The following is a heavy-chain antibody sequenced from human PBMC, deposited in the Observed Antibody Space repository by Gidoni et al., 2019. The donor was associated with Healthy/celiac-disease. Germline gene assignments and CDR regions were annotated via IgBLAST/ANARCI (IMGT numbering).Heavy chain of an antibody. J-gene: IGHJ6*03. V-gene: IGHV3-30-3*01. D-gene: IGHD4-17*01. CDR3: ARDQLPTVTTGSGYYYYYMDV. CDR1: GFTFSSYA. Sequence: QVQLVESGGGVVQPGRSLRLSCAASGFTFSSYAMHWVRQAPGKGLEWVAVISYDGSNKYYADSVKGRFTISRDNSKNTLYLQMNSLRAEDTAVYYCARDQLPTVTTGSGYYYYYMDVWGKGTTVTVSS. CDR2: ISYDGSNK.